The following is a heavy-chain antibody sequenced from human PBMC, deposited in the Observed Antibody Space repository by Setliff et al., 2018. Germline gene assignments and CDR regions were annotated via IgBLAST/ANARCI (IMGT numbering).Heavy chain of an antibody. V-gene: IGHV4-59*01. D-gene: IGHD3-3*01. Sequence: ASETLSLTCAVYGVSISSYYWSWIRQAPGKGLESLGYIQNSGGINYNPSLKSRVTISVDTSTNQFSLKLTSVTAADTAVYYCARLSWNGLRYFGLDVWGQGTTVTVSS. CDR3: ARLSWNGLRYFGLDV. J-gene: IGHJ6*02. CDR2: IQNSGGI. CDR1: GVSISSYY.